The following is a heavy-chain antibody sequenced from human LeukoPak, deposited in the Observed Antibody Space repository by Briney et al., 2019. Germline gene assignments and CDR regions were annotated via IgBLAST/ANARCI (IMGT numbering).Heavy chain of an antibody. CDR3: AKDWRYCSVGSCSYYFDY. J-gene: IGHJ4*02. D-gene: IGHD2-15*01. CDR1: GVSISSYY. V-gene: IGHV4-4*07. CDR2: IYTSGST. Sequence: SETLSLTCSVSGVSISSYYWSWIRQPAGEGLEWIGRIYTSGSTNYNPSLNSRVTIPVDKSKNHLSLNLSSVTAADTAFYYCAKDWRYCSVGSCSYYFDYWGQGALVTVSS.